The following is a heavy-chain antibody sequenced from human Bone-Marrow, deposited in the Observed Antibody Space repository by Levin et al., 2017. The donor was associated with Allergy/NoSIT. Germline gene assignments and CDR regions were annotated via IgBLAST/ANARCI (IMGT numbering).Heavy chain of an antibody. CDR1: GGSISSYY. V-gene: IGHV4-59*01. CDR2: IYYSGST. Sequence: GSLRLSCTVSGGSISSYYWSWIRQPPGKGLEWIGYIYYSGSTNYNPSLKSRVTISVDTSKNQFSLKLSSVTAADTAVYYCARGRIAVAGSYYYYGMDGWGQGTTVTVSS. D-gene: IGHD6-19*01. J-gene: IGHJ6*02. CDR3: ARGRIAVAGSYYYYGMDG.